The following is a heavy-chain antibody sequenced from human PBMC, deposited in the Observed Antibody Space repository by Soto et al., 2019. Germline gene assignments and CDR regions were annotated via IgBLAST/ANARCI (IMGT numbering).Heavy chain of an antibody. CDR2: IYPGNSGSNT. CDR3: ARTSAAGKNYYGMDV. D-gene: IGHD6-13*01. V-gene: IGHV5-51*01. J-gene: IGHJ6*02. CDR1: GYSFTNYW. Sequence: PGESLKISCTTSGYSFTNYWIGWVRQMAGKGLEWVGIIYPGNSGSNTIYSPSFQGQVTISADKSISTAYLQWTSLKASDTAMYYCARTSAAGKNYYGMDVWGQGTTVTVSS.